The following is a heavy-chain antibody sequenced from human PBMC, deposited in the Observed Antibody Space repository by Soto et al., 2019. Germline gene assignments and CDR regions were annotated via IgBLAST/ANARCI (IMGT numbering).Heavy chain of an antibody. CDR2: ISANGASI. CDR3: AKDRYYDTPGWFDP. V-gene: IGHV3-23*01. J-gene: IGHJ5*02. D-gene: IGHD3-22*01. Sequence: PGGSLRLSCVGSGFTFRDHAMRWVRQAPGRGLEWVSAISANGASIQHADSVKGRFSVSRDNAKNTVYLQMDNLRTEDSAVYYCAKDRYYDTPGWFDPWGQGPRVTVSS. CDR1: GFTFRDHA.